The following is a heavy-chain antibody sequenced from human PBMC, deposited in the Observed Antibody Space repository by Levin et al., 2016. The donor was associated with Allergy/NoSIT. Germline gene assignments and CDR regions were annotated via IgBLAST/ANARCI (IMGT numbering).Heavy chain of an antibody. D-gene: IGHD3-10*01. V-gene: IGHV1-2*02. CDR3: ARDLGFGEVVAFDI. J-gene: IGHJ3*02. Sequence: ASVKVSCKASGYTFTGYYMHWVRQAPGQGLEWMGWINPNSGGTNYAQKFQGRVTMTRDTSISTAYMELSRLRSDDTAVYYCARDLGFGEVVAFDIWGQGTMVTVSS. CDR1: GYTFTGYY. CDR2: INPNSGGT.